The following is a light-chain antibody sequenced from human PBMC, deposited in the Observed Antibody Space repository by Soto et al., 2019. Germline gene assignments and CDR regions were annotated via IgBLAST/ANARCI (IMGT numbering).Light chain of an antibody. CDR1: QTVTSNF. CDR3: HQRSNWLDT. J-gene: IGKJ5*01. V-gene: IGKV3D-20*02. CDR2: GAS. Sequence: EIVLTQSPGTLSLSPGESATRSCRASQTVTSNFLAGYQEKPGQAPRLRIYGASSRATGIPDRFSGSGSETDFTLTISSLEAEDVAVYYCHQRSNWLDTFGQGTRLESK.